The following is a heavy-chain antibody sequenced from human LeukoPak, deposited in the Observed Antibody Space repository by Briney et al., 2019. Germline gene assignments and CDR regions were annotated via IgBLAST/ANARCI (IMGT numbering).Heavy chain of an antibody. D-gene: IGHD3-22*01. CDR3: ARAGCYDSSGYYYFDY. J-gene: IGHJ4*02. V-gene: IGHV3-20*04. CDR2: INWNGGST. CDR1: GLTFDDYG. Sequence: GGSLRLSCAASGLTFDDYGMSWVRQAPGKGLEWVSGINWNGGSTGYADSVKGRFTISRDNAKNSLYLQMNSLRAEDTALYYCARAGCYDSSGYYYFDYWGQGTLVTVSS.